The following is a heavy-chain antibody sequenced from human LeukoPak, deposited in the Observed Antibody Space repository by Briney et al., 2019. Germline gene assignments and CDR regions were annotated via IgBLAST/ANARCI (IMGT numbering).Heavy chain of an antibody. Sequence: GGSLRLSCAASGFTFSSYGMYWVRQAPGKGLEWVAFIRYDGSNKYYADSVKGRFTISRDNSKNTLYLQMNSLRAEDTAVYYCAKEKRGSGALGNAFDIWGQGTMVTVSS. CDR3: AKEKRGSGALGNAFDI. V-gene: IGHV3-30*02. CDR2: IRYDGSNK. D-gene: IGHD1-26*01. CDR1: GFTFSSYG. J-gene: IGHJ3*02.